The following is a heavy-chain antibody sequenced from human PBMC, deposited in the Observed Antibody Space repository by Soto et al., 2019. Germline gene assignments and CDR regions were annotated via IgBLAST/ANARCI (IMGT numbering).Heavy chain of an antibody. D-gene: IGHD5-12*01. V-gene: IGHV3-23*01. CDR2: IGIGGSTT. CDR1: EFTFNNYA. Sequence: EVQLLESGGGLVQPGGSLRLSCVASEFTFNNYAMTWVRQAPGTGLEWVSSIGIGGSTTYYADFVRGRFTISRDDSKNTLYLQVGSLRAEDTAIYFCAKPIDQWLMRGASGYYGMDVWGQGTMVTVSS. J-gene: IGHJ6*02. CDR3: AKPIDQWLMRGASGYYGMDV.